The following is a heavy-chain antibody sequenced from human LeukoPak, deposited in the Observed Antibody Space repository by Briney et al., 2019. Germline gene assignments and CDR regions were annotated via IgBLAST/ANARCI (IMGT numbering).Heavy chain of an antibody. Sequence: RPSETLSLTCTVSGGSISSYYWSWIRQPAGKGLEWIGRIYTSGSTNYNPSLKRRVTISVDTSKNQFSLKLSSVAAADTAVYYCARGKEYYASSGYVGWFDPWGQGTLVTVSS. V-gene: IGHV4-4*07. CDR2: IYTSGST. CDR3: ARGKEYYASSGYVGWFDP. D-gene: IGHD3-22*01. CDR1: GGSISSYY. J-gene: IGHJ5*02.